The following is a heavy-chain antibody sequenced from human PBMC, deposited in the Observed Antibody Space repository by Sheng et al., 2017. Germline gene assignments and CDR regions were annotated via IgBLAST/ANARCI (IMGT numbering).Heavy chain of an antibody. J-gene: IGHJ6*03. Sequence: EVQLVESGGGLVQPGGSLRLSCAASGFTFSSYSMNWVRQAPGKGLEWVSYISSSSSTIYYADSVKGRFTISRDNAKNSLYLQMNSLRAEDTAVYYCARAGYPKEMVYANIRGRDGYNHNYYYYYMDVWGKGTTVTVSS. CDR3: ARAGYPKEMVYANIRGRDGYNHNYYYYYMDV. CDR1: GFTFSSYS. CDR2: ISSSSSTI. V-gene: IGHV3-48*01. D-gene: IGHD2-8*01.